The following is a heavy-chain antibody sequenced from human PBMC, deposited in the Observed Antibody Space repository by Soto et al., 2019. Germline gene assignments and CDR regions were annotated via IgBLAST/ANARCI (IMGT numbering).Heavy chain of an antibody. V-gene: IGHV3-48*01. CDR2: ISSSSSTI. CDR1: GLTLRSYS. Sequence: EVQLVESGGGLVQPGGSLRLSCVASGLTLRSYSMNWVRQAPGKGLEWVSYISSSSSTIYYADSVKGRCTISRDNAKNSLYLQMNSLRAEDTAVYYCVRGAYDYGVIAYWGQGTLVTVSS. J-gene: IGHJ4*01. D-gene: IGHD3-10*01. CDR3: VRGAYDYGVIAY.